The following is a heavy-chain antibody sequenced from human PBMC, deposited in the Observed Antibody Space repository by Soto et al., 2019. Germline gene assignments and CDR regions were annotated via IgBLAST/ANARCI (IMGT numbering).Heavy chain of an antibody. V-gene: IGHV4-39*01. Sequence: SETLSLTCTVSSGSISSTIYSWDWIRQPPGKGLEWIGSIFYSGSTYYNPSLKSRVTISVDTSKNQFSLTLTPVTAADTAVYYCARQCRGVTCHWFVPWGQGTLVTVPQ. J-gene: IGHJ5*02. D-gene: IGHD2-15*01. CDR3: ARQCRGVTCHWFVP. CDR1: SGSISSTIYS. CDR2: IFYSGST.